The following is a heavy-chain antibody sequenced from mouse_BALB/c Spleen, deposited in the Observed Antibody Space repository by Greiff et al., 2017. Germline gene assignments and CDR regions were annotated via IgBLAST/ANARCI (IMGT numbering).Heavy chain of an antibody. CDR2: ISSGGST. Sequence: EVQRVESGGGLVKPGGSLKLSCAASGFTFSSYAMSWVRQTPEKRLEWVASISSGGSTYYPDSVKGRFTISRDNARNILYLQMSSLRSEDTAMYYCARGRNGYDPFDYWGQGTTLTVSS. CDR1: GFTFSSYA. D-gene: IGHD2-2*01. V-gene: IGHV5-6-5*01. J-gene: IGHJ2*01. CDR3: ARGRNGYDPFDY.